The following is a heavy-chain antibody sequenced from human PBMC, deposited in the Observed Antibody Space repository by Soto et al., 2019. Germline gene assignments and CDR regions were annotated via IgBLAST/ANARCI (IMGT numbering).Heavy chain of an antibody. CDR1: GYTFTSYA. CDR2: INAGNGNT. CDR3: ARGDRVWTPSYFDY. Sequence: GASVKVSCKASGYTFTSYAMHWERQAPGQRLERMGWINAGNGNTKYSQKFQGSVTITRDISASTAYMELSSLRSEDTAVYYCARGDRVWTPSYFDYWGQGTPVTVSS. D-gene: IGHD1-1*01. J-gene: IGHJ4*02. V-gene: IGHV1-3*01.